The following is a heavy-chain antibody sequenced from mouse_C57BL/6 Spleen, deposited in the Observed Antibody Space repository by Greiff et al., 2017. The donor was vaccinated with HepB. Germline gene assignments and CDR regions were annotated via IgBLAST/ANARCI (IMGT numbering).Heavy chain of an antibody. CDR2: INPSSGYT. CDR1: GYTFTSYW. Sequence: VQVVESGAELAKPGASVKLSCKASGYTFTSYWMHWVKQRPGQGLEWIGYINPSSGYTKYNQKFKDKATLTADKSSSTAYMQLSSLTYEDSAVYYCARSDGNYPWYFDYWGQGTTLTVSS. V-gene: IGHV1-7*01. CDR3: ARSDGNYPWYFDY. J-gene: IGHJ2*01. D-gene: IGHD2-1*01.